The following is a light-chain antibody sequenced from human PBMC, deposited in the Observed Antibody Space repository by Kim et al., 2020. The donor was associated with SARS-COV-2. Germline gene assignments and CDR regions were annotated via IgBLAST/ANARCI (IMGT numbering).Light chain of an antibody. CDR3: QAWDSSVV. J-gene: IGLJ2*01. CDR1: KLGDKY. V-gene: IGLV3-1*01. Sequence: VSVSPGQTASITCTGDKLGDKYACWYQQKPGQSPVLGIYQDSKRPTGIPERFSGSNSGNTATLTISGTQAMDEADYDCQAWDSSVVFGGGTKVTV. CDR2: QDS.